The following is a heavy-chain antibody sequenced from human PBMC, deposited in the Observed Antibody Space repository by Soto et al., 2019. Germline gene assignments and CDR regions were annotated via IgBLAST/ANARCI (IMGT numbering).Heavy chain of an antibody. Sequence: ASVKVSCKASGYSLTSYGISWVRQAPGQGLEWMGWISGYNGNTNYQQKFQGRVTMTTDTSTKTAYMELRSLRPDDTAVYYCARVEEWIKSSPERFDPWGKGTLVT. J-gene: IGHJ5*02. CDR1: GYSLTSYG. V-gene: IGHV1-18*01. D-gene: IGHD2-2*01. CDR2: ISGYNGNT. CDR3: ARVEEWIKSSPERFDP.